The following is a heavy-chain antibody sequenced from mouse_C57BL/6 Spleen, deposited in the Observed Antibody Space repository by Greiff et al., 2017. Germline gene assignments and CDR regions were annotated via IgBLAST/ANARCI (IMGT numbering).Heavy chain of an antibody. V-gene: IGHV1-42*01. J-gene: IGHJ1*03. CDR2: INPRTGGT. D-gene: IGHD1-1*01. CDR3: ARSHYYGSSYGYFDV. CDR1: GYSFTGYY. Sequence: VQLKESGPELVKPGASVKISCKASGYSFTGYYMNWVKQSPEKSLEWIGEINPRTGGTTYNQKFKAKATLTVDKSSSTAYMQLKSLTSEDSAVYYCARSHYYGSSYGYFDVWGTGTTVTVSS.